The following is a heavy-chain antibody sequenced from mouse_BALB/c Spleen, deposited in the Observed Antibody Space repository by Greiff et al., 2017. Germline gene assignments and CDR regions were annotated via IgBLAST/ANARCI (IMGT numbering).Heavy chain of an antibody. CDR3: TKDSSGYDY. CDR1: GFTFSNYW. V-gene: IGHV6-6*02. CDR2: IRLKSNNYAT. J-gene: IGHJ2*01. D-gene: IGHD3-2*01. Sequence: EVKLVESGGGLVQPGGSMKLSCVASGFTFSNYWMNWVRQSPEKGLEWVAEIRLKSNNYATHYAESVKGRFTISRDDSKSSVYLQMNNLRAEDTGIYYCTKDSSGYDYWGQGTTLTVSS.